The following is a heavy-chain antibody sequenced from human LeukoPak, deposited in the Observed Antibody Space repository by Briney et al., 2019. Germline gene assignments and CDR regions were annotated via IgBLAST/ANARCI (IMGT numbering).Heavy chain of an antibody. D-gene: IGHD2-2*01. CDR2: ISFDGSQK. V-gene: IGHV3-30*02. CDR3: ARDRVVPAVRPYYYYMDV. J-gene: IGHJ6*03. Sequence: GSLRLSCAASGFTFSNYGMHWVRQAPGKGLEWVALISFDGSQKYYADSVKGRFTISRDNSKSTVYLQMNSLRVEDAAVYYCARDRVVPAVRPYYYYMDVWGKGTTVTVSS. CDR1: GFTFSNYG.